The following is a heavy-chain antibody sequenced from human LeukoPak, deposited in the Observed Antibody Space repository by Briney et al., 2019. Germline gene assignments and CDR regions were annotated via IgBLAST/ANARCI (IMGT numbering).Heavy chain of an antibody. CDR3: ARLRYFDWSFDY. CDR2: IYTSGST. Sequence: KPSETLSLTCTVSGGSISSGNYYWSWIRKPAGNGLEWIGRIYTSGSTNYNPSLKSRVTISVDTSKNQFSLKLSSVTAADTAMYYCARLRYFDWSFDYWGQGTLVTVSS. CDR1: GGSISSGNYY. V-gene: IGHV4-61*02. J-gene: IGHJ4*02. D-gene: IGHD3-9*01.